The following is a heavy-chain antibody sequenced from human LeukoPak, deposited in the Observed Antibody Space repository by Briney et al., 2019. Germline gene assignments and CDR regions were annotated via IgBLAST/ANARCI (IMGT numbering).Heavy chain of an antibody. D-gene: IGHD2-21*02. J-gene: IGHJ4*02. CDR3: ARHVAYCGADCYEGEYYFDY. Sequence: AASVEVSCKASGYTFTSYYMHWVRQAPGQGLEWMGIINPSGGSTSYAQKFQGRVTMTRDTSTSTAYMELSSLRSEDTAVYYCARHVAYCGADCYEGEYYFDYWGQGTLVTVSS. V-gene: IGHV1-46*01. CDR2: INPSGGST. CDR1: GYTFTSYY.